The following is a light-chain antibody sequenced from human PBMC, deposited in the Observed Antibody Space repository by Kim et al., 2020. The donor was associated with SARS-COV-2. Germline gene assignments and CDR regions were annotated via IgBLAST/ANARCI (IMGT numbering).Light chain of an antibody. CDR1: NIGSKS. CDR3: QVWDSSSDHRV. CDR2: YDS. J-gene: IGLJ3*02. Sequence: APGRPARITSGGNNIGSKSVHWYQQKPGQAPVLVIYYDSDRPSGIPERFSGSNSGNTATLTISRVEAGDEADYYCQVWDSSSDHRVFGGGTKLTVL. V-gene: IGLV3-21*04.